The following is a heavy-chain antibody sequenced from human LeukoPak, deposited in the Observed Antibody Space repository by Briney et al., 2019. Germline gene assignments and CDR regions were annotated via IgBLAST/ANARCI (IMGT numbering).Heavy chain of an antibody. V-gene: IGHV4-30-4*01. J-gene: IGHJ5*02. CDR1: GDSITRRDLY. D-gene: IGHD4-23*01. Sequence: PSETLSLTCTVSGDSITRRDLYWSWIRQPPGKGLEWIGYIHYGGTTYYNPSLKSRVTISVDTSKNQFSLKLSSVTAADTAVYYCASNYGGNSRRFGHWFDPWGQGTLVTVSS. CDR3: ASNYGGNSRRFGHWFDP. CDR2: IHYGGTT.